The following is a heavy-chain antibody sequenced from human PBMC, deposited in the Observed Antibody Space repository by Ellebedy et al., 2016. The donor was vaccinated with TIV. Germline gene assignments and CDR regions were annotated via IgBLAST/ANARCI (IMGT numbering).Heavy chain of an antibody. J-gene: IGHJ4*02. CDR2: INADGTTT. D-gene: IGHD6-13*01. Sequence: GGSLRLSCAASGFTFSSYAMSWVRQAPGKGLVWVSRINADGTTTDYADSVKGRFTISRDNAKNTLYLQMNSLRAEDTAVYYCARRGIEAGLGFWGQGTLVTVSS. CDR3: ARRGIEAGLGF. V-gene: IGHV3-74*01. CDR1: GFTFSSYA.